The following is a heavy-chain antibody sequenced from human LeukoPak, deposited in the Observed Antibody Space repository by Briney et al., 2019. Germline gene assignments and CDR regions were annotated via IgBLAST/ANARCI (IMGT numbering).Heavy chain of an antibody. CDR2: ISSSSSYI. J-gene: IGHJ5*02. D-gene: IGHD3-10*01. Sequence: GGSLRLSCAASGFTFSSYSMNWVRQAPGKGLEWVSSISSSSSYIYYADSVKGRFTISRDNAKNSLYLQMNSLRAEDTAVYYCARDPRSGYNNVYSYFDPWGQGTLVIVSS. CDR3: ARDPRSGYNNVYSYFDP. CDR1: GFTFSSYS. V-gene: IGHV3-21*01.